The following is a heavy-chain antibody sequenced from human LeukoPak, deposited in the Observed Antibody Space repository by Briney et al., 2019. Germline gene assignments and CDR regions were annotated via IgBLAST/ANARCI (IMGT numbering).Heavy chain of an antibody. CDR1: GFTFSSYG. J-gene: IGHJ6*02. D-gene: IGHD3-3*01. CDR3: AREYYDFWSGSRYYYYGMDV. Sequence: GRSLRLSCAASGFTFSSYGMHWVRQAPGKGLEWAAVIWYDGSNKYYADSVKGRFTISRDNSKNTLYLQMNSLRAEDTAVYYCAREYYDFWSGSRYYYYGMDVWGQGTTVTVSS. V-gene: IGHV3-33*01. CDR2: IWYDGSNK.